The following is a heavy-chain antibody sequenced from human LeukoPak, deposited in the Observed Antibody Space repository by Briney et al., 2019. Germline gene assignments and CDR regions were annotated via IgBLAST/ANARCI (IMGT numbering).Heavy chain of an antibody. Sequence: SQTLSLTCAISGDSVSSNSAAWNWIRQSPSRGLEWLGWTYYRSKWYNDYAVSVKSRITINPDTSKNQFSLQLNSVTPEDTAVYYCARTITMVRGVMAYYYYGMDVWGQGTTVTVSS. V-gene: IGHV6-1*01. J-gene: IGHJ6*02. CDR1: GDSVSSNSAA. CDR3: ARTITMVRGVMAYYYYGMDV. D-gene: IGHD3-10*01. CDR2: TYYRSKWYN.